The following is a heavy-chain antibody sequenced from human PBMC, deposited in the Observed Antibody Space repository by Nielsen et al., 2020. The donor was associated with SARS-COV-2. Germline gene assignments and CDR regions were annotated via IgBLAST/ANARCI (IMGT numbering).Heavy chain of an antibody. CDR3: AKVGDTDGYANEY. Sequence: GGSLRLSCTASGFTFSSSGMHWVRQAPGKGLEWVAVISYDGIYKYHVDSVKGRFTISRDNSENTLYLQMSSLRAEDAAMYYCAKVGDTDGYANEYWGQGTLVTVSS. D-gene: IGHD5-24*01. J-gene: IGHJ4*02. V-gene: IGHV3-30*18. CDR1: GFTFSSSG. CDR2: ISYDGIYK.